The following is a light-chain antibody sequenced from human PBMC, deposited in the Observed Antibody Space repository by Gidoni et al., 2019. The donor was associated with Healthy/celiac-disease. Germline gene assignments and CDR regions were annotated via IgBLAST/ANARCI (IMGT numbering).Light chain of an antibody. CDR1: SSNTGSNY. J-gene: IGLJ3*02. V-gene: IGLV1-47*01. CDR2: RND. Sequence: QSVLTQPPSASGTPVQRVTISCSGSSSNTGSNYVYWYQQLPGTAPKLLIYRNDQRPSGVPDRFSGSRSGTSASLAISGLRSEDEADYYCAAWDDSLSGSWVFGGGTKLTVL. CDR3: AAWDDSLSGSWV.